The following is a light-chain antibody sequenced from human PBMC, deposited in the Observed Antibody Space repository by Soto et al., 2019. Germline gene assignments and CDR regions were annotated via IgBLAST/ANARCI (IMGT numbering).Light chain of an antibody. Sequence: QPVLTQPPSVSGAPWQRVIISCTGSSSNIGAGHAVHWYRQFPGAAPILLIYGDTHRPSGVPDRFSGSKSGTSASLAITGLQAEDEADYYCQSYDTTLRGWLFGGGTKLTVL. CDR3: QSYDTTLRGWL. J-gene: IGLJ3*02. CDR2: GDT. V-gene: IGLV1-40*01. CDR1: SSNIGAGHA.